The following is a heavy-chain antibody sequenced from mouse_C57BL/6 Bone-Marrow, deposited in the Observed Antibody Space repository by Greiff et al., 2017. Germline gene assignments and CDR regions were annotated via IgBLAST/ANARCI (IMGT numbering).Heavy chain of an antibody. D-gene: IGHD4-1*01. J-gene: IGHJ2*01. CDR2: IDPETGGT. V-gene: IGHV1-15*01. CDR3: TRPGKYFDY. CDR1: GYTFTDYE. Sequence: QVQLQQSGAELVRPGASVTLSCKASGYTFTDYEMHWVKQTPVHGLEWIGAIDPETGGTAYNQKFKGKAILTADKSSSTAYMELRSLTSEDSAVXYGTRPGKYFDYWGQGTTLTVSS.